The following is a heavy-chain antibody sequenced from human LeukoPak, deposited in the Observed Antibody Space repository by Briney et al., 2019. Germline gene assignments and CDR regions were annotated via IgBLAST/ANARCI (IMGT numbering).Heavy chain of an antibody. CDR3: TTEYTFGADFFDY. CDR2: IKSETDGGTT. Sequence: GGSLRLSCAASGFTFSNAWMSWVRQALGKGLEWVGHIKSETDGGTTDYAAPVKGRFTISRDDSKNTLYLQMNSLKTEDTAVYYCTTEYTFGADFFDYCGQGTLVTVSS. V-gene: IGHV3-15*01. CDR1: GFTFSNAW. D-gene: IGHD5-18*01. J-gene: IGHJ4*02.